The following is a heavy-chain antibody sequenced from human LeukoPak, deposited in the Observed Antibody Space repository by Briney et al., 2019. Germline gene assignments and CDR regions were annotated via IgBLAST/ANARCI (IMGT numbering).Heavy chain of an antibody. D-gene: IGHD3-22*01. CDR3: ARERGTSGYILAF. V-gene: IGHV3-53*01. Sequence: PGGPLRLSCAASGFAVSSNYMSWVRQAPGKGLEWVSVIYTGGSTYYADSVKGRFTISRDNSKNTVYLQMNSLRAEDTAVYYCARERGTSGYILAFWGQGTLVTVSS. CDR2: IYTGGST. CDR1: GFAVSSNY. J-gene: IGHJ4*02.